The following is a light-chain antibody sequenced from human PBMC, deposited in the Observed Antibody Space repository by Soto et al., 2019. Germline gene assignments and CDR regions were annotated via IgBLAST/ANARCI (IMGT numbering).Light chain of an antibody. CDR1: QSVSDN. CDR2: GAS. Sequence: EIVVTQSPATLSVSPGERVTLSCRASQSVSDNVAWYQQKPGQAPRLLIYGASTRATGTPARFSGSGSGTEFTLAISSLQSEDFALYYCQQYNNWLTFGGGTKVEIK. CDR3: QQYNNWLT. V-gene: IGKV3-15*01. J-gene: IGKJ4*01.